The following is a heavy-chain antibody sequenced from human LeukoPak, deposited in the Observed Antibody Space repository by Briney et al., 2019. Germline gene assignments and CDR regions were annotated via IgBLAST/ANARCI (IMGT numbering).Heavy chain of an antibody. CDR2: INPKSGGT. D-gene: IGHD3-10*01. J-gene: IGHJ3*02. V-gene: IGHV1-2*02. CDR3: ARNLWFGESSDAFDM. CDR1: GYSFTGHY. Sequence: GASVKVSCKASGYSFTGHYLHWVRQAPGQGLEWMGCINPKSGGTNYAQKFQGRVTMTRDTSISTAYMDMSSLRSDDTAVYYCARNLWFGESSDAFDMWGQGTMVTVSS.